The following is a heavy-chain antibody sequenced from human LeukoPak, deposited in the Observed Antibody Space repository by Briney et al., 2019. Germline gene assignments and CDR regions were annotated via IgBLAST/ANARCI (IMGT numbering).Heavy chain of an antibody. CDR3: ATTVVSSSGLFDY. J-gene: IGHJ4*02. CDR2: IYYSGST. Sequence: SETLSLTCTVSGGSISSSSYYWGWIRQPPGKGLEWIGSIYYSGSTYYNPSLKSRVTISVDTSKNQFSLKLSSVTAADTAVYYCATTVVSSSGLFDYWGQGTLVTVSS. CDR1: GGSISSSSYY. V-gene: IGHV4-39*01. D-gene: IGHD4-23*01.